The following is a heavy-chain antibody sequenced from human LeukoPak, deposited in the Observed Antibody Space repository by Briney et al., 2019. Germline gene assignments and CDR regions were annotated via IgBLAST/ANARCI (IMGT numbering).Heavy chain of an antibody. CDR2: ISADGVST. CDR3: AKGDHHNTSFSWYNYDMDV. J-gene: IGHJ6*02. CDR1: GVTFEDYG. V-gene: IGHV3-43*02. Sequence: GGSLRLSCEVSGVTFEDYGMHWVRQAPGKGLEWVSLISADGVSTYYAESVKGRFTTSRDNSRSFLYLQMNSLKTEDTAVYYCAKGDHHNTSFSWYNYDMDVWGQGTTVAVSS. D-gene: IGHD1-14*01.